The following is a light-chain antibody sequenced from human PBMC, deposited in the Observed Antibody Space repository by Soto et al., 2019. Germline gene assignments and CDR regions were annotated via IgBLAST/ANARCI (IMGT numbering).Light chain of an antibody. Sequence: EIVMTQSPATLSVSPGERATVPCMASQSVRNNLAWYQQKPGQAPRLIIYGASTRATGIPARFSGSWYGTECTLTISSLQSEDVAAYYCQQYNNWPLTFGGGTKVDIK. J-gene: IGKJ4*01. CDR2: GAS. CDR1: QSVRNN. CDR3: QQYNNWPLT. V-gene: IGKV3-15*01.